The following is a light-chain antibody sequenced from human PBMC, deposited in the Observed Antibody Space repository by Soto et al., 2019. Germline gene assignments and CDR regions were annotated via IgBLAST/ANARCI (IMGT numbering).Light chain of an antibody. CDR1: SGHSSYA. CDR2: LNSDGSH. Sequence: QSVLTQSPSASASLGASVKLTCTLSSGHSSYAIAWHQQQPEKGPRYLMKLNSDGSHSKGDGIPDRFSGSSSGAERYLTISSLQSEDEADYYCQTCGTGIHRVFGGGTKLTVL. J-gene: IGLJ3*02. V-gene: IGLV4-69*01. CDR3: QTCGTGIHRV.